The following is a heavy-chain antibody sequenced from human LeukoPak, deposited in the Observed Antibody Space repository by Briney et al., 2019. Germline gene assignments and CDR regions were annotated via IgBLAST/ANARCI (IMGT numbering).Heavy chain of an antibody. Sequence: SVKDSCKASGGTFSSYTISWVRQAPGQGLEWMGRIIPILGIANYAQKFQGRVTITADKSTSTAYMELSSLRSEDTAVYYCARENSSSWYSSDYWGQGTLVTVSS. V-gene: IGHV1-69*04. CDR2: IIPILGIA. D-gene: IGHD6-13*01. J-gene: IGHJ4*02. CDR1: GGTFSSYT. CDR3: ARENSSSWYSSDY.